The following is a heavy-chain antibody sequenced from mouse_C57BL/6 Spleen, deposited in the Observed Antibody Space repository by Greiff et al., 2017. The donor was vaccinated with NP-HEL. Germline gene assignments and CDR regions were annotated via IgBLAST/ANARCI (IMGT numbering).Heavy chain of an antibody. CDR1: GFTFSDYY. V-gene: IGHV5-16*01. J-gene: IGHJ4*01. D-gene: IGHD2-1*01. CDR3: ARCPYGNYAMDY. CDR2: INYDGSST. Sequence: EVKVVESEGGLVQPGSSMKLSCTASGFTFSDYYMAWVRQVPEKGLEWVANINYDGSSTYYLDSLKSRFIISRDNAKNILYLQMSSLKSEDTATYYCARCPYGNYAMDYWGQGTSVTVSS.